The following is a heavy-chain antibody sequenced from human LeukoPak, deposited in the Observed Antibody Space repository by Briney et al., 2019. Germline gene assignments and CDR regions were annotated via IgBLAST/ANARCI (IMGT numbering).Heavy chain of an antibody. CDR3: ARAFTSGWPYFEY. Sequence: GASVKVSCKASGYTFTSYGISWVRQATGQGLEWMGWMNPNSGNTGYAQKFQGRVTMTRNTSISTAYMELSSLRSEDTAVYYCARAFTSGWPYFEYWGQGTLVTVSS. CDR1: GYTFTSYG. J-gene: IGHJ4*02. V-gene: IGHV1-8*02. D-gene: IGHD6-19*01. CDR2: MNPNSGNT.